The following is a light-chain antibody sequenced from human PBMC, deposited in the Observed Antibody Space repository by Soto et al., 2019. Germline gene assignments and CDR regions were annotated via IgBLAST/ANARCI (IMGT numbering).Light chain of an antibody. CDR2: WAS. CDR1: QSVLYSSNNKNY. Sequence: DIVMTQSPDSLAVSLGERATINCKSSQSVLYSSNNKNYLAWYQQKPGQPPKLLIYWASTRESGVPDRFSGSGSGTDFTLTISSLQAEDVAVYYCQQYYSNTPHTFGGGTKVEIK. V-gene: IGKV4-1*01. CDR3: QQYYSNTPHT. J-gene: IGKJ4*01.